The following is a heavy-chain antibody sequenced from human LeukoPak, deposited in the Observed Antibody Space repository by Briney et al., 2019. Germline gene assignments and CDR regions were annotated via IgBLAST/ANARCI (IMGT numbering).Heavy chain of an antibody. CDR1: SGSISSSRYY. V-gene: IGHV4-39*01. CDR2: IYYSGST. J-gene: IGHJ4*02. CDR3: ARAYSPFDY. D-gene: IGHD2-21*01. Sequence: PSETLSLTCTVSSGSISSSRYYWSWIRQPPGKGLEWIGSIYYSGSTYYNPSLKSRVTISVDTSKNQFSLKLSSVTAADTAVYYCARAYSPFDYWGQGTLVTVSS.